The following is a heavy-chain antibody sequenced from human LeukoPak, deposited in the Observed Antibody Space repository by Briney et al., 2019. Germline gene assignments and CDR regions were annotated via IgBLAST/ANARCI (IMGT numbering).Heavy chain of an antibody. Sequence: PSETLSLTCAVYGGSFSDYYWTWVRQPPGKGLEWIGEINHRGVTTYYPSLKSRVTISIDTYRNQFSLTVHSLTAADTAVYYCARTVGRTASLSYWGQGTLVTVSS. J-gene: IGHJ4*02. CDR3: ARTVGRTASLSY. V-gene: IGHV4-34*01. CDR1: GGSFSDYY. D-gene: IGHD4-11*01. CDR2: INHRGVT.